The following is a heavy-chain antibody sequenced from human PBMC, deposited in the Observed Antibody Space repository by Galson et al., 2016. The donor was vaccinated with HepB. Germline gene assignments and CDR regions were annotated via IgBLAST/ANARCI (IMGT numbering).Heavy chain of an antibody. CDR3: ARTQRNGDELDY. J-gene: IGHJ4*02. CDR2: ISSSSTYT. V-gene: IGHV3-11*03. CDR1: GFTFSDYY. Sequence: SLRLSCAASGFTFSDYYMSWIRQAPGKGLEWVSYISSSSTYTNYADSVKGRFTISRDNAKNLLFLQMNSLRAEDTAVYYCARTQRNGDELDYWGQGTLVTVSS. D-gene: IGHD4-17*01.